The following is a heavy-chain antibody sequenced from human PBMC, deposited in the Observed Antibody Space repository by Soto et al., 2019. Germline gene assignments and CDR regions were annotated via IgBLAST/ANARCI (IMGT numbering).Heavy chain of an antibody. CDR2: ISGSGGST. CDR3: AKDPTFGWLFDY. D-gene: IGHD5-18*01. Sequence: LRLSCAASGFTFSSYAMSWVRQAPGKGLEWVSAISGSGGSTYYADSVKGRFTISRDNSKNTLYLQMNSLRAEDTAVYSCAKDPTFGWLFDYWGQGTLVTVSS. V-gene: IGHV3-23*01. CDR1: GFTFSSYA. J-gene: IGHJ4*02.